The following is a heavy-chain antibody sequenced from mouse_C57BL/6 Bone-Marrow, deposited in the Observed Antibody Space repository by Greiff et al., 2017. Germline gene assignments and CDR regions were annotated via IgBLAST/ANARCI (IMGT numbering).Heavy chain of an antibody. J-gene: IGHJ4*01. CDR3: ARDNGSSYEAMDY. Sequence: EVKLMESGPGLVKPSQSLSLTCSVTGYSITSGYYWNWIRQFPGNKLEWMGYISYDGSNNYNPSLKNRISITRDTSKNQFFLKLNSVTTEDTATYYCARDNGSSYEAMDYWGQGTSVTVSS. D-gene: IGHD1-1*01. V-gene: IGHV3-6*01. CDR2: ISYDGSN. CDR1: GYSITSGYY.